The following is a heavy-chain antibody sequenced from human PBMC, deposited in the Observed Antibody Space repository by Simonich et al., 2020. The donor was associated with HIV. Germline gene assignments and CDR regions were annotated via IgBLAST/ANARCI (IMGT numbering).Heavy chain of an antibody. CDR1: GFTFSSYA. CDR2: ITYEGSNK. Sequence: QVQLVESGGGVVQPGRSLRLSCAASGFTFSSYAMHWVRQAPGKGLEWVAGITYEGSNKYYADSGKGRFTISRDNSKNPLYLQMNSLRAEDTAVYYCASGGSISSVWADDYWGQGTLVTVSS. J-gene: IGHJ4*02. CDR3: ASGGSISSVWADDY. D-gene: IGHD3-16*01. V-gene: IGHV3-30*07.